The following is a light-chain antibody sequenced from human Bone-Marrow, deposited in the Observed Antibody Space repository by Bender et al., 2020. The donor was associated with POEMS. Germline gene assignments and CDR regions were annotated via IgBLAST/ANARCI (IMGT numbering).Light chain of an antibody. V-gene: IGLV2-8*01. CDR2: DVA. CDR3: SSYAGKSVV. J-gene: IGLJ2*01. Sequence: QSALTQPPSASGSPGQSVTISCTGTRSDIGGYKYVSWYRQHPGKAPQLIIYDVAQRPSGVPHRFSGSKSGNTASLTVSGLQAADEGDYYCSSYAGKSVVFGGGTRLTVL. CDR1: RSDIGGYKY.